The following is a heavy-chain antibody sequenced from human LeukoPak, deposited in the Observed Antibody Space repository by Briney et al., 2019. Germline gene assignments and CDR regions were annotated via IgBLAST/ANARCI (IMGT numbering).Heavy chain of an antibody. Sequence: GASVKVSCKASGYTSTSYYMHWVRQAPGQGLEWMGIINPSGGSTSYVQKFQGRVTMTRDMSTSTVYMELSSLRSEDTAVYYCASGGPIAARRWFDPWGQGTLVTVSS. V-gene: IGHV1-46*01. CDR2: INPSGGST. D-gene: IGHD6-6*01. J-gene: IGHJ5*02. CDR1: GYTSTSYY. CDR3: ASGGPIAARRWFDP.